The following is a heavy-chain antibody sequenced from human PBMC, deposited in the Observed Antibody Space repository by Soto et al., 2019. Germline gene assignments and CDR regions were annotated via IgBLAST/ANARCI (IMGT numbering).Heavy chain of an antibody. CDR3: VKDSLYRGCCEKWYLDL. CDR1: GFTFSSYA. V-gene: IGHV3-30*18. D-gene: IGHD1-26*01. CDR2: ISFDGNYK. Sequence: QVQLVESGGGVVQPGRSLRLSCVGSGFTFSSYAMHWVRQAPGKGLEWLAVISFDGNYKYHADSVKGRFTISRDNSKNTLFLEMSSLRPEDRAVYYCVKDSLYRGCCEKWYLDLWGRGTLVTVSS. J-gene: IGHJ2*01.